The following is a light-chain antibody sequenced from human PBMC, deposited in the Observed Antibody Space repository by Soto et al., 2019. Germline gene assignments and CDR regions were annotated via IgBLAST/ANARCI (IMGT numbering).Light chain of an antibody. J-gene: IGLJ1*01. CDR1: SSDVGGYNY. CDR3: SSYTSSSSYV. V-gene: IGLV2-14*01. Sequence: QSVLTQPASVSGSPGQSITISCTGTSSDVGGYNYVSWYQQHPGKAPKLMIDEVSNRPSGVSNRFSGSKSGNTASLTISGLQAEDEAHYYCSSYTSSSSYVFGTGTKVTVL. CDR2: EVS.